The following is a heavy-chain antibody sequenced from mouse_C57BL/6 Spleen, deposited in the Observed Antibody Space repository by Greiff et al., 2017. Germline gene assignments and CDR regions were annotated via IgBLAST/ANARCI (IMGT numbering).Heavy chain of an antibody. CDR3: ARFEDYYGSSPLYYFDY. CDR2: IYPGSGST. V-gene: IGHV1-55*01. CDR1: GYTFTSYW. Sequence: QVQLQQSGAELVKPGASVKMSCKASGYTFTSYWITWVKQRPGQGLEWIGDIYPGSGSTNYNEKFKSKATLTVDTSSSTAYMQLSSLTSEDSAVFYCARFEDYYGSSPLYYFDYWGQGTTLTVSS. J-gene: IGHJ2*01. D-gene: IGHD1-1*01.